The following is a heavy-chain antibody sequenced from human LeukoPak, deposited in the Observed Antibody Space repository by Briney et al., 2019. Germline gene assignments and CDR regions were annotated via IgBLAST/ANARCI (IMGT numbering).Heavy chain of an antibody. CDR3: ARDSTHSYDWFDP. J-gene: IGHJ5*02. CDR1: GFTFSSYW. D-gene: IGHD5-18*01. CDR2: IKQDGSEK. Sequence: PGGSLRLSCAASGFTFSSYWMSWVRQAPGKGLEWVANIKQDGSEKYYVDSVKGRFTISRDNAKNSLYLQMNSLRAEDTAVYYCARDSTHSYDWFDPWGQGTLATVSS. V-gene: IGHV3-7*01.